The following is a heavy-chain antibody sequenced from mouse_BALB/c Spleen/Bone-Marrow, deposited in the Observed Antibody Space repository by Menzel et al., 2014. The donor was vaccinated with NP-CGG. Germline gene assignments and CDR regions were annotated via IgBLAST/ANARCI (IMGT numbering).Heavy chain of an antibody. CDR1: GFTFTDCY. CDR2: IRNKANGYTT. D-gene: IGHD4-1*01. Sequence: EVMLVESGGGLVQPGGSLRLSCATSGFTFTDCYMNWVRQPPGKALEWLGFIRNKANGYTTEYSASVKGRFTISRDNSQSILYLQMNILRAEDSATYYCARLGRGYFDYWGQGTTLTVSS. CDR3: ARLGRGYFDY. J-gene: IGHJ2*01. V-gene: IGHV7-3*02.